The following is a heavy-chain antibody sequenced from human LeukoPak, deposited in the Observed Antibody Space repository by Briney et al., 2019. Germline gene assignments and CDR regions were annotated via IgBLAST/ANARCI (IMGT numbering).Heavy chain of an antibody. D-gene: IGHD3-16*01. V-gene: IGHV4-39*01. J-gene: IGHJ4*02. CDR1: GGSISSSSYY. CDR2: IYYSGST. Sequence: KTSETLSLTCTVSGGSISSSSYYWGWIRQPPGKGLEWIGSIYYSGSTYYNPSLKSRVTISVDTSKNQLALKLSSMTAADTAVYYCARTRETAGGSFDYWGQGTLVTVSS. CDR3: ARTRETAGGSFDY.